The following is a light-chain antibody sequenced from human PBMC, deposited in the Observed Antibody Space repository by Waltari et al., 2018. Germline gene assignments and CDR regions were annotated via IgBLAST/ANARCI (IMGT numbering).Light chain of an antibody. Sequence: QSALAQPASVSGIPGQSISISCTGTSHHLGGYNYVSWYQQHSGKAPKVILYDVTYRPSGISNRFSGSKSGNTASLTIYGLQAEDEAYYYCSSYTSNISWVFGGGTKLTVL. CDR3: SSYTSNISWV. CDR2: DVT. V-gene: IGLV2-14*03. J-gene: IGLJ3*02. CDR1: SHHLGGYNY.